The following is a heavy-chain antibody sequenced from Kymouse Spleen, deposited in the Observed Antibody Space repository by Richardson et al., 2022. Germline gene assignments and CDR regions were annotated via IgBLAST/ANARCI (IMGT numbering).Heavy chain of an antibody. CDR3: ARTYYDILTGYSIFDY. Sequence: EVQLVESGGGLIQPGGSLRLSCAASGFTVSSNYMSWVRQAPGKGLEWVSVIYSGGSTYYADSVKGRFTISRDNSKNTLYLQMNSLRAEDTAVYYCARTYYDILTGYSIFDYWGQGTLVTVSS. CDR1: GFTVSSNY. CDR2: IYSGGST. J-gene: IGHJ4*02. D-gene: IGHD3-9*01. V-gene: IGHV3-53*01.